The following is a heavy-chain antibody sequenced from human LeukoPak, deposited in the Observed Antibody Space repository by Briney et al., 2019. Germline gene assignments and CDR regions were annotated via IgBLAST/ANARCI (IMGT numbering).Heavy chain of an antibody. V-gene: IGHV4-59*01. Sequence: SETLSLTCTVSGDSISSYYWSWIRQPPGKGLEWIGYVYYSGSTHYNPSLKSRLTMSADTSKNQFSLELSSVTTADTAVYYCARTEYYFDHWGQGTLVTVSS. J-gene: IGHJ4*02. CDR1: GDSISSYY. D-gene: IGHD3-10*01. CDR2: VYYSGST. CDR3: ARTEYYFDH.